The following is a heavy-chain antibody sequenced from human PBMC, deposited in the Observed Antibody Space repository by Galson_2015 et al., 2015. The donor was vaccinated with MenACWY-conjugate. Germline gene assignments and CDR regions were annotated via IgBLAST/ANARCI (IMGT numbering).Heavy chain of an antibody. D-gene: IGHD6-13*01. Sequence: SLRLSCAASGFTFSSYWMSWVRQAPGKGLEWVANIKQDGSEKYYVDSVKGRFTISRDNAKNSLYLQMNSLRADDTAVYYCARDLAQWAADGKDASDICGHGKMVAVAA. CDR1: GFTFSSYW. J-gene: IGHJ3*02. CDR3: ARDLAQWAADGKDASDI. V-gene: IGHV3-7*03. CDR2: IKQDGSEK.